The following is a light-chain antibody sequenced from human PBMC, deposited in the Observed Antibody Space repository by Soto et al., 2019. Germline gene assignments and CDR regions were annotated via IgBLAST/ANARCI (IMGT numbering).Light chain of an antibody. J-gene: IGKJ3*01. Sequence: DNVLTQYPATLSLSPGERVTLSCRASHSVVSTYLAWYQQKPGQAPRLLLYGASSRATDIPDRFSGSGSGTDFTLTITRLEPEDFAVYYCQQYGSSPFTFGPGNKVDI. CDR3: QQYGSSPFT. V-gene: IGKV3-20*01. CDR1: HSVVSTY. CDR2: GAS.